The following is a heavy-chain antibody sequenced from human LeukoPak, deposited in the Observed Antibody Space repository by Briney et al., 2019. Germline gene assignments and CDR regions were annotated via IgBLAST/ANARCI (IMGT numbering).Heavy chain of an antibody. CDR1: GGTFTSYA. D-gene: IGHD4-17*01. J-gene: IGHJ6*03. V-gene: IGHV1-69*06. Sequence: GPSVKVSCQASGGTFTSYAISWVRQAPGQGLEWMGRIIPIFGTANYAQKFQGRVTITADKSTSTAYMELSSLRSEDTAVYYCAREKVTTQRGSYMDVWGKGTTVTVSS. CDR3: AREKVTTQRGSYMDV. CDR2: IIPIFGTA.